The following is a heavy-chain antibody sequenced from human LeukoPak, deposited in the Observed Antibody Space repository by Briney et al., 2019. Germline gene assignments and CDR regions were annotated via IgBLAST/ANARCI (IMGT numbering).Heavy chain of an antibody. V-gene: IGHV1-18*01. J-gene: IGHJ4*02. CDR1: GYTFTSYG. D-gene: IGHD6-13*01. Sequence: ASVKVSCKASGYTFTSYGISWVRQAPGQGLEWMEGISAYNGNTNYAQKLQGRVTMTTDTSTSTAYMELRSLRSDDTAVYYCARGQRRAAAGTFDYWGQGTLVTVSS. CDR3: ARGQRRAAAGTFDY. CDR2: ISAYNGNT.